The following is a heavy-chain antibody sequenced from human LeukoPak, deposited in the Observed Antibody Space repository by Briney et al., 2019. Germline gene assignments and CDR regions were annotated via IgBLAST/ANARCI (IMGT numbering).Heavy chain of an antibody. CDR1: GFTFSSYA. J-gene: IGHJ4*02. Sequence: PGESLTLSCAASGFTFSSYAMSWVRQAPGKGLGLVSAISGSCGSTYYADSAKARFTIARDYPNNTLHLQMNSLRAGATAVCYCAKRAGEVYYESVNYWGEGTLVTVSP. CDR3: AKRAGEVYYESVNY. CDR2: ISGSCGST. V-gene: IGHV3-23*01. D-gene: IGHD3-22*01.